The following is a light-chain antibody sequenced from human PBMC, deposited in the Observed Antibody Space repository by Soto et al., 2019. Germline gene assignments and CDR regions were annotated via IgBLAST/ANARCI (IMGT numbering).Light chain of an antibody. V-gene: IGLV2-14*01. CDR1: SSDVGAYNY. Sequence: ALTQPASVSGSPGQSITVSCTGTSSDVGAYNYDSWYQQYPGEAPKVIIYDVSNRPSGVSNRFSGSKSGNTASLTISGLQAEDEADYYCSSYTSSSTRVFGTGTKVTVL. CDR2: DVS. J-gene: IGLJ1*01. CDR3: SSYTSSSTRV.